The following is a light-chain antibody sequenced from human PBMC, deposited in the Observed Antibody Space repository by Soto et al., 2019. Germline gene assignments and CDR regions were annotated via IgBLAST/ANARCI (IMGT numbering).Light chain of an antibody. V-gene: IGLV4-69*02. J-gene: IGLJ7*01. CDR1: SGHSSYA. Sequence: QSVLTQSPSASASLGASVKLTCTLSSGHSSYAIAWHQQQPERGPRYLMKVNSDGSHSKGDGIPDRFSGSSSGAERYLTISSLQSEDEADYYCQTWDTGIQVFGGGTQLTVL. CDR3: QTWDTGIQV. CDR2: VNSDGSH.